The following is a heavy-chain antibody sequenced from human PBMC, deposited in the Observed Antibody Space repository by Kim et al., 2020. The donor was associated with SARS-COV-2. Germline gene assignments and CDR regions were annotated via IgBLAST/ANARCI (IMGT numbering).Heavy chain of an antibody. Sequence: GRSLRLSCAASGFTFSSYWMSWVRQAPGKGLEWVANIKQDGSEKYYVDSVKGRFTISRDNAKNSLYLQMNSLRAEDTAVYYCARDFLIHYYYDSSGLHGDAFDIWGQGTMVTVSS. CDR3: ARDFLIHYYYDSSGLHGDAFDI. J-gene: IGHJ3*02. CDR2: IKQDGSEK. D-gene: IGHD3-22*01. V-gene: IGHV3-7*01. CDR1: GFTFSSYW.